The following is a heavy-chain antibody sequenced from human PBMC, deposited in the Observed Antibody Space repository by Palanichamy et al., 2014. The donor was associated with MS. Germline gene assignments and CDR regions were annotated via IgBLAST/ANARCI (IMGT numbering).Heavy chain of an antibody. CDR1: GGSISSSSYY. D-gene: IGHD3-22*01. CDR3: ARQKRYYDSSGFFDY. V-gene: IGHV4-39*01. Sequence: QLQLQESGPGLVKPSETLSLTCTVSGGSISSSSYYWGWIRQPPGKGLEWIGSIYYSGSTHYNPSLKSRVTISVDTSKNQFSLKLSSVTAADTAVYYCARQKRYYDSSGFFDYWGQGTLVTVSS. J-gene: IGHJ4*02. CDR2: IYYSGST.